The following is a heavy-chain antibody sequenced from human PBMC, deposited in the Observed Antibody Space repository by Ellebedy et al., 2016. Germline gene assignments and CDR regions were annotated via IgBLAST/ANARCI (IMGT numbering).Heavy chain of an antibody. V-gene: IGHV1-69*13. J-gene: IGHJ4*02. CDR1: GGTFSSYA. Sequence: SVKVSCXASGGTFSSYAISWVRQAPGQGLEWMGGIIPIFGTANYAQKFQGRVTITADESTSTAYMELSSLRSEDTAVYYCARAFEYSGYDGGYYFDYWGQGTLVTVSS. D-gene: IGHD5-12*01. CDR3: ARAFEYSGYDGGYYFDY. CDR2: IIPIFGTA.